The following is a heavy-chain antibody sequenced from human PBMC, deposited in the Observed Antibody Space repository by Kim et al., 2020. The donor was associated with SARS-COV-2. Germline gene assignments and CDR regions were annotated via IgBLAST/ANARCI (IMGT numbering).Heavy chain of an antibody. CDR1: GGSISSYY. V-gene: IGHV4-4*07. Sequence: SETLSLTFTVSGGSISSYYWSWIRQPAGKGLEWIGRIYTSGSTNYNPSLKSRVTMSVDTSKNQFSLKLSSVTAADTAVYYCASSSRTIFGVLAFDIWGQGTMVTVSS. D-gene: IGHD3-3*01. CDR3: ASSSRTIFGVLAFDI. CDR2: IYTSGST. J-gene: IGHJ3*02.